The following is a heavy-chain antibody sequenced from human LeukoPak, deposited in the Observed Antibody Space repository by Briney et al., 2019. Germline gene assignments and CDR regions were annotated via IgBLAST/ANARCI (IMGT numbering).Heavy chain of an antibody. CDR3: AKQGDNSGLDY. J-gene: IGHJ4*02. CDR1: GFTFSRYG. Sequence: GGSLRLSCAASGFTFSRYGIHWVRQAPGKGLEWVAVISNDGGNKYYADPVKGRFTISRDNSKNTLYLQMNSLRAEDTAVYYCAKQGDNSGLDYWGQGTLVTVSS. CDR2: ISNDGGNK. V-gene: IGHV3-30*18. D-gene: IGHD5-24*01.